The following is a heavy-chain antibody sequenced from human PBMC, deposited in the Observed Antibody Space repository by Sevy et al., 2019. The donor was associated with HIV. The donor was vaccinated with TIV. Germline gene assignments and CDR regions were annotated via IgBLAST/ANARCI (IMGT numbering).Heavy chain of an antibody. Sequence: SETLSLTCTVSGGSVSSGSYYWSWIRQPPGKGLEWIGYIYYSGSTNYNPSLKSRVTISVDTSKNQFSLKLSSVTAADTAVYYCASDRYSYGMNYYYGMDVWGQWTTVTVSS. CDR3: ASDRYSYGMNYYYGMDV. CDR1: GGSVSSGSYY. J-gene: IGHJ6*02. V-gene: IGHV4-61*01. D-gene: IGHD5-18*01. CDR2: IYYSGST.